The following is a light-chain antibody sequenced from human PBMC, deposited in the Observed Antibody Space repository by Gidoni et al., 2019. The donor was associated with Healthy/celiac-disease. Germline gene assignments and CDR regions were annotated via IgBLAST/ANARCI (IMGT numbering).Light chain of an antibody. CDR1: QSVSSY. CDR2: DAS. J-gene: IGKJ4*01. Sequence: EIVLTQYPATLSLSPGERATLSCRASQSVSSYLAWYPQKPGQAPRLLIYDASNRATGIPARFSGSGSGTDFTLTISSLEPEDFAVYYCQQRSNWPPDTFXGXTKVEIK. CDR3: QQRSNWPPDT. V-gene: IGKV3-11*01.